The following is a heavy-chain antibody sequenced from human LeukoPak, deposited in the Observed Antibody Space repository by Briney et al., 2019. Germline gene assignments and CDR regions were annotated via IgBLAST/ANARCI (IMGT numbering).Heavy chain of an antibody. V-gene: IGHV4-59*08. D-gene: IGHD3-22*01. CDR1: GGFTIYY. Sequence: SETLSLTCTVSGGFTIYYWSWIRQPPGKGLEWIGFIYYGGTTKYNPSLESRVTISVDTSKNHFSLKLSSVTAADTAVYYCARGRYYYDSSGYYRDNWFDPWGQGTLVTVSS. J-gene: IGHJ5*02. CDR2: IYYGGTT. CDR3: ARGRYYYDSSGYYRDNWFDP.